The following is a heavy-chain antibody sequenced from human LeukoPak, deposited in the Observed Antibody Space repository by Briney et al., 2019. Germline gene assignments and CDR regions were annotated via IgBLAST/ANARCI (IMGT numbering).Heavy chain of an antibody. Sequence: ASVKVSCKASGYTFTSYGINWVRQAPGQGLEWMGWISPYNGNTNYAQKLQGRVTMTTDTSTSTASMELRSLRSDDTAVYYCARDLGDPGFDYWGQGTLVIVSS. CDR1: GYTFTSYG. CDR3: ARDLGDPGFDY. D-gene: IGHD3-16*01. V-gene: IGHV1-18*01. CDR2: ISPYNGNT. J-gene: IGHJ4*02.